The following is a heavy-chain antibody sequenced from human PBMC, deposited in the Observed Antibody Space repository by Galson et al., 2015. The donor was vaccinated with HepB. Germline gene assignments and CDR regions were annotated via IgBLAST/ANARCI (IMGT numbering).Heavy chain of an antibody. Sequence: SLRLSCAASGFTFSSYGMHWVRQAPGKGLEWVAVISYDGSNKYYADSVKGRFTISRDNSKNTLYLQMNSLRAEDTAVYYCAKGSTVVTPYDAFDIWGQGTMVTVPS. D-gene: IGHD4-23*01. CDR3: AKGSTVVTPYDAFDI. V-gene: IGHV3-30*18. J-gene: IGHJ3*02. CDR2: ISYDGSNK. CDR1: GFTFSSYG.